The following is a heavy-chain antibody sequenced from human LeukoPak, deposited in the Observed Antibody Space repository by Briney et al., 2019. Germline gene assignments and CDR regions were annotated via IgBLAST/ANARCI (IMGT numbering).Heavy chain of an antibody. V-gene: IGHV3-30*03. CDR2: VSFDGNDK. CDR1: GFTFTNHG. J-gene: IGHJ4*02. CDR3: ARGHVRYYDSSGYYYVPYYFDY. Sequence: PGNSLRLSCVASGFTFTNHGIHWVRQAPGKGLEWVAVVSFDGNDKYYADSVKGRFAISRDNSKNSLYLQMNSLRAEDTALYYCARGHVRYYDSSGYYYVPYYFDYWGQGTLVTVSS. D-gene: IGHD3-22*01.